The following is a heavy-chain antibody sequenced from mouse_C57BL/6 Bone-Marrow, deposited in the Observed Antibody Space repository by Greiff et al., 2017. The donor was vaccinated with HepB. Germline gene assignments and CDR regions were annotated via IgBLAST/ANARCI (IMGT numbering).Heavy chain of an antibody. Sequence: EVQVVESGGDLVKPGGSLKLSCAASGFTFSSYGMSWVRQTPDKRLEWVATISSGGSYTYYPDSVKGRFTISRDNAKNTLYLQMSSLKSEDTAMYYCARGVYYGYALYFDVWGTGTTVTVSS. CDR2: ISSGGSYT. CDR3: ARGVYYGYALYFDV. V-gene: IGHV5-6*01. CDR1: GFTFSSYG. J-gene: IGHJ1*03. D-gene: IGHD2-2*01.